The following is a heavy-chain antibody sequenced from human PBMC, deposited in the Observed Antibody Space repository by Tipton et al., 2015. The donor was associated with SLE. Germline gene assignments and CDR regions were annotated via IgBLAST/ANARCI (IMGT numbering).Heavy chain of an antibody. CDR3: ARGARGLVGATGDY. Sequence: GSLRLSCAASGFTFSSYWMSWVRQAPGKGLEWVANIKQDGSEKYYVDSVKGRFTISRDNAKNSLYLQMNSLRAEDTAVYYCARGARGLVGATGDYWGQGTLVTVSS. CDR2: IKQDGSEK. CDR1: GFTFSSYW. J-gene: IGHJ4*02. V-gene: IGHV3-7*01. D-gene: IGHD1-26*01.